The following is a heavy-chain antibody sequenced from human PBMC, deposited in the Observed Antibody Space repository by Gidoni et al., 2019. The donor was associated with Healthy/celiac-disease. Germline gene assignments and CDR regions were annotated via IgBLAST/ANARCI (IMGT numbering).Heavy chain of an antibody. CDR2: IKSKTDGGTT. CDR3: TTDEPHWNEYYYGMDV. CDR1: GFTVSNAW. J-gene: IGHJ6*02. D-gene: IGHD1-1*01. Sequence: EVQLVESGGGLVKPGGSLRLSCAASGFTVSNAWMSWVRQAPGKGLEWVGRIKSKTDGGTTDYAAPVKGRFTISRDDSKNTLYLQRNSLKTEDTAVYYCTTDEPHWNEYYYGMDVWGQGTTVTVSS. V-gene: IGHV3-15*01.